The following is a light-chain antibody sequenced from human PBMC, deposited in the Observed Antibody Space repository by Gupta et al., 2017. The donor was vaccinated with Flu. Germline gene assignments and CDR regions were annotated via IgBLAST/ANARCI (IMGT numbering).Light chain of an antibody. Sequence: EIVLTQSPGTLSLSPGERATLSCRASQSLSRTYLAWYQQKPGQAPRLLIYGTSNRATGIPDRFSGSGSGTDFTLTISRLDPEDFAAYYCQQDDRAPQTFGQGTKMEI. CDR1: QSLSRTY. CDR3: QQDDRAPQT. CDR2: GTS. V-gene: IGKV3-20*01. J-gene: IGKJ2*01.